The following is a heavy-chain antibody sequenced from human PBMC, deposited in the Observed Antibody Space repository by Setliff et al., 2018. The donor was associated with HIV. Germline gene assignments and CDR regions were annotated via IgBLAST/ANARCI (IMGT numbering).Heavy chain of an antibody. Sequence: SETLSLTCAVSGGSISSDNWWTWVRQPPGKGLEWIGEINRSGSANYNRSLKSRVTMSVDTSKRQFSLKLDSVTAADTAIYYCARQSTVAAAGFDSWGQGTLVTVSS. V-gene: IGHV4-4*02. CDR3: ARQSTVAAAGFDS. CDR2: INRSGSA. D-gene: IGHD6-13*01. CDR1: GGSISSDNW. J-gene: IGHJ4*02.